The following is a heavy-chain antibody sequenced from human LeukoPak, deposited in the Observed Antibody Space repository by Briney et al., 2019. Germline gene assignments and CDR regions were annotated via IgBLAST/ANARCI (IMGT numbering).Heavy chain of an antibody. CDR1: GFTFSSYG. CDR2: IWYDGSNK. V-gene: IGHV3-33*01. D-gene: IGHD3-22*01. J-gene: IGHJ4*02. Sequence: GGSLRLSCAASGFTFSSYGMHWVRQAPGKGLEWVAVIWYDGSNKYYADSVKGRFTISRDNSKNTLYLLMNSLRAEDTAVYYCARDRYYYDSSGYYDYWGQGTLVTVSS. CDR3: ARDRYYYDSSGYYDY.